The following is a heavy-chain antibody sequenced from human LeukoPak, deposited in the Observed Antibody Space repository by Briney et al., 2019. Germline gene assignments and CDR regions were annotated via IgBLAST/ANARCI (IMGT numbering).Heavy chain of an antibody. CDR2: IYYGGIT. J-gene: IGHJ4*02. V-gene: IGHV4-59*01. Sequence: SETLSLTCTVSGGSISSYYWGWIRQPPGKGLEWIGYIYYGGITNYNPSLMSRATISVDTSKNHFSLKLSSVSAADTAVYYCARDRESGDGYNGWNYYFDYWGQGTLVTASS. CDR3: ARDRESGDGYNGWNYYFDY. CDR1: GGSISSYY. D-gene: IGHD5-24*01.